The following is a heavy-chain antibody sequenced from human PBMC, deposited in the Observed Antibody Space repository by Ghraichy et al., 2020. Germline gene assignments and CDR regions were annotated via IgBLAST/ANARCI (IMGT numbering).Heavy chain of an antibody. CDR1: GGSISSGDYY. CDR2: IYYSGST. Sequence: SETLSLTCTVSGGSISSGDYYWSWIRQPPGKGLEWIGYIYYSGSTYYNPSLKSRVTISVDTSKNQFSLKLSSVTAADTAVYYCARGRRDGYNDNFDYWGQGTLVTVSS. V-gene: IGHV4-30-4*01. D-gene: IGHD5-24*01. J-gene: IGHJ4*02. CDR3: ARGRRDGYNDNFDY.